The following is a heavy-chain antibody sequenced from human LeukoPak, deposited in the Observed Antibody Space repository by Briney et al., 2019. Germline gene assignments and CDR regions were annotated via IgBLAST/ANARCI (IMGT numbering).Heavy chain of an antibody. J-gene: IGHJ4*02. CDR3: ARGCGGDCYWAIYPEPMDY. V-gene: IGHV3-21*01. Sequence: GGSLRLSCAASGFTFSSYSMNWVRQAPGKGLEWVSSISSSSSYIYYADSVKGRFTISRDNAKNSLYLQMNSLRAEDTAVYYCARGCGGDCYWAIYPEPMDYWGQGTLVTVSS. CDR2: ISSSSSYI. D-gene: IGHD2-21*02. CDR1: GFTFSSYS.